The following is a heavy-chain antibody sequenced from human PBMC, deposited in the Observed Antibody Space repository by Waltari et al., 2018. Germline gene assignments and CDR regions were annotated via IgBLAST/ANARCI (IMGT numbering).Heavy chain of an antibody. D-gene: IGHD2-15*01. CDR3: HLTGRNIVLAGGSPSFYSYMDV. J-gene: IGHJ6*03. CDR1: GYTAAGPS. V-gene: IGHV1-24*01. Sequence: QVQVEQSGSEVKRPGASVRVSCPVPGYTAAGPSIDWVRPPPAKGLEWMGRLDREDGETTYAQHFQGRITVTEDTSTNTAYVGLRTLVSDDTAVYFCHLTGRNIVLAGGSPSFYSYMDVWGRGTTVTVS. CDR2: LDREDGET.